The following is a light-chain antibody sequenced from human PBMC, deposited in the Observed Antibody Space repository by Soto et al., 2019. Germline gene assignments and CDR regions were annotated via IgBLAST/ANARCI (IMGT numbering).Light chain of an antibody. V-gene: IGLV2-14*01. CDR2: GVS. CDR3: SSYTSYTTLWV. CDR1: ANDIGNYNY. J-gene: IGLJ3*02. Sequence: QSALTQPASVSGSPGQSITISCTGTANDIGNYNYVSWYQQHPGKAPKLMIYGVSNRPSGVSNRFSGSKSGNADSLTISGLQAEDEADYYCSSYTSYTTLWVFGGGTKLTVL.